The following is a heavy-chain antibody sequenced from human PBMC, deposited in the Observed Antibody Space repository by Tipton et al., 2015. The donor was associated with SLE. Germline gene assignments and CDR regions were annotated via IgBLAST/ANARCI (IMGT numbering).Heavy chain of an antibody. CDR1: GYTFNSYG. CDR3: SRDGASASSYTYYMDV. CDR2: ISPYNGDT. J-gene: IGHJ6*03. Sequence: QVQLVQSGAEVKKPGAAVKVSCKASGYTFNSYGISWVRQAPGQGLEWMGWISPYNGDTNYAQHLQGRVTMTTDTSTSTAYMELRYLMADATAVYYCSRDGASASSYTYYMDVWGEGTAVTVSS. D-gene: IGHD6-6*01. V-gene: IGHV1-18*01.